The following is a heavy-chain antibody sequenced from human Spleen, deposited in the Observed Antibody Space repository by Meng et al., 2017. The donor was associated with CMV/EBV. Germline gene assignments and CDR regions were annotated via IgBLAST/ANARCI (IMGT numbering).Heavy chain of an antibody. CDR3: LRGTAAWNGVDY. J-gene: IGHJ4*02. V-gene: IGHV3-74*01. D-gene: IGHD1-1*01. CDR2: INNNGIDT. CDR1: GFIFSDQW. Sequence: SCVGSGFIFSDQWIHWVRQAPGKGLEWVARINNNGIDTNYAESVRGRFTLSRNNARNTVFLQLESLRIEDMAVYYCLRGTAAWNGVDYWGQGTLVTVSS.